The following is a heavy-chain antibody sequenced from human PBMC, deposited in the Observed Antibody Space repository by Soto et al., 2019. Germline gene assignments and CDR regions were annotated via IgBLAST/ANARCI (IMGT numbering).Heavy chain of an antibody. V-gene: IGHV4-34*01. J-gene: IGHJ4*02. Sequence: SEILSLTCAVYGGSFSGYYWSWIRQPPGKGLEWIGEINHSGSTTYNPSLKSRVTISLDTSKNQFSLKLSSVTAADTAVYYCARGWGRIFDYWGQGTLVTVSS. CDR3: ARGWGRIFDY. D-gene: IGHD7-27*01. CDR1: GGSFSGYY. CDR2: INHSGST.